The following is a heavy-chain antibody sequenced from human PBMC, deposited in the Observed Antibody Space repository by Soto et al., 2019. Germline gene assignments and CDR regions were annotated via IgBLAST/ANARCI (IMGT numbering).Heavy chain of an antibody. CDR2: IFYFGST. CDR3: ARHSPDFDWLSQFDY. Sequence: ETLSLTCAVYGGSLIDYYWCCIRQTPEMGLESIVYIFYFGSTSDNPSLKSRVTLSIDTSKNPLSLKLSSVTAADTALYYCARHSPDFDWLSQFDYWGQGTLVTVPQ. V-gene: IGHV4-59*08. D-gene: IGHD3-9*01. CDR1: GGSLIDYY. J-gene: IGHJ4*02.